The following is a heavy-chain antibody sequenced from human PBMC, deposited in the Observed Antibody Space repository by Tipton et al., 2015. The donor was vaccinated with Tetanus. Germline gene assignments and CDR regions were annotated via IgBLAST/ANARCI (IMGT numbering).Heavy chain of an antibody. Sequence: TLSLTCNVTGALLTTGGYSWGWIRQPPGQGLEWIGYISYTGTTHYNPSLKSRVTISLDRSKNQFSLKLASLMAADTAVYFCARSIAAAAVWPYDFWGQGTLVTVTS. CDR2: ISYTGTT. CDR3: ARSIAAAAVWPYDF. J-gene: IGHJ4*02. V-gene: IGHV4-30-2*01. CDR1: GALLTTGGYS. D-gene: IGHD6-13*01.